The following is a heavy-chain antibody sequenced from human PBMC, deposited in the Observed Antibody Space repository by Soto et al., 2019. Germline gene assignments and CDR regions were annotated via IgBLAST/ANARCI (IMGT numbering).Heavy chain of an antibody. V-gene: IGHV3-33*01. CDR3: ATKARTSGLDT. CDR2: IWYDGSKK. J-gene: IGHJ5*02. CDR1: GLSLNYQV. D-gene: IGHD3-16*01. Sequence: RLSREASGLSLNYQVMHGVRQAPGKGLEWVANIWYDGSKKNYAESVKGRFTISRDNSKNTLSLQMNSLRVEDTAVYYCATKARTSGLDTWGQRTLVTVSS.